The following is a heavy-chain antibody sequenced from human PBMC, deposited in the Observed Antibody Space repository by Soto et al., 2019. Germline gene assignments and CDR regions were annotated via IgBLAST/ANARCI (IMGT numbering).Heavy chain of an antibody. Sequence: SVKVSCKASGGTFSSYAISWVRQAPGQGLEWMGGIIPIFGTANYAQKFQGRVTITADESTSTAYMELSSLRSEDTAVYYCAIVAFVLLWFGEFDYWGQGTLVTVSS. CDR2: IIPIFGTA. D-gene: IGHD3-10*01. V-gene: IGHV1-69*13. J-gene: IGHJ4*02. CDR1: GGTFSSYA. CDR3: AIVAFVLLWFGEFDY.